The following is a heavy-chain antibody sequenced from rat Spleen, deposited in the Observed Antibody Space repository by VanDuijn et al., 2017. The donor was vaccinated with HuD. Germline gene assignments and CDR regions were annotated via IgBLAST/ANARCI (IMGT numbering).Heavy chain of an antibody. V-gene: IGHV5-29*01. CDR2: INYDGSNT. J-gene: IGHJ2*01. Sequence: EVQLVESGGGLVQPGRSLKLSCAASGFTFSNYGMAWVRQAPTKGLEWVATINYDGSNTYYRDSVKGRFTISRDNAKSTLYLQMNSLRSEDTATYYCARLEGPLDYWGQGVMVTVSS. D-gene: IGHD1-11*01. CDR1: GFTFSNYG. CDR3: ARLEGPLDY.